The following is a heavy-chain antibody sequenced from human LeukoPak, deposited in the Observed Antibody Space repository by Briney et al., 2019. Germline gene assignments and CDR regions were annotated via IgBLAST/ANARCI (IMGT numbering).Heavy chain of an antibody. CDR1: GFTFSSYG. CDR3: AKSKVRGVRVFDY. J-gene: IGHJ4*02. V-gene: IGHV3-30*18. D-gene: IGHD3-10*01. CDR2: ISYDGSNK. Sequence: GGSLRLSCAASGFTFSSYGMHWVCQAPGKGLEWVAVISYDGSNKYYADSVKGRFTISRDNSKNTLYLQMNSQRAEDTAVYYCAKSKVRGVRVFDYWGQGTLVTVSS.